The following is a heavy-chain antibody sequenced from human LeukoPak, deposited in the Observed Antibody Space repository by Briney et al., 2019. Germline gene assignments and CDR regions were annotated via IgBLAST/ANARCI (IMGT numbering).Heavy chain of an antibody. Sequence: GGSLRLSCAASGFNFNPYTIHWVRQAPGKGLEWVSCISSSGGYIDYADSVKGRFTVSRDNAKNSLYLQMNSLRAEDTAVYYCARGMRLVRGLMFDYWGQGTLVTVSS. CDR2: ISSSGGYI. V-gene: IGHV3-21*01. D-gene: IGHD3-10*01. CDR1: GFNFNPYT. J-gene: IGHJ4*02. CDR3: ARGMRLVRGLMFDY.